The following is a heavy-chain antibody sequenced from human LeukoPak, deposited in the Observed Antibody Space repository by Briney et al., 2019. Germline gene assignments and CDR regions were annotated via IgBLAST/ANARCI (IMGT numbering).Heavy chain of an antibody. Sequence: ETLSLTCAVYGGSFRGYYWSWIRQPPGKGLEWIGETNHSGSTKYNPSLKSRVTISVDTSKNQFSLKLSSVTAADTAVYYCARGDSSVGLNYWGQGTLVTVSS. J-gene: IGHJ4*02. CDR3: ARGDSSVGLNY. CDR1: GGSFRGYY. CDR2: TNHSGST. V-gene: IGHV4-34*01. D-gene: IGHD1-26*01.